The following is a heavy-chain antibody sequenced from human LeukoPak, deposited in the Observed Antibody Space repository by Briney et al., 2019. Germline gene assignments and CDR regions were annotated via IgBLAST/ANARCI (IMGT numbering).Heavy chain of an antibody. Sequence: GGSLRLSCTASGFTFSNYAMTWVRQAPGKGLEWVSSISGTGGRTYSADSVKGRFTISRDNSKNTLYLQMKNLRVEHTAVYYCAKGLQGGVEYGGDVWGQGTTVSVSS. D-gene: IGHD2/OR15-2a*01. V-gene: IGHV3-23*01. CDR2: ISGTGGRT. CDR3: AKGLQGGVEYGGDV. J-gene: IGHJ6*02. CDR1: GFTFSNYA.